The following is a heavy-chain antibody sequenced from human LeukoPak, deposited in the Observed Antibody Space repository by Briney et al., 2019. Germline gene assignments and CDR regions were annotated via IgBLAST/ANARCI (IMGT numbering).Heavy chain of an antibody. V-gene: IGHV3-74*01. J-gene: IGHJ4*02. CDR3: VSFYETY. D-gene: IGHD2/OR15-2a*01. CDR2: INSDGSWT. CDR1: GNYW. Sequence: GSLRLSCVASGNYWMHWVRQALGKGLVWVSHINSDGSWTSYADSVKGRFTISKDNAKNTVYLQMNSLRAEDTAVYYCVSFYETYWGRGTLVTVSS.